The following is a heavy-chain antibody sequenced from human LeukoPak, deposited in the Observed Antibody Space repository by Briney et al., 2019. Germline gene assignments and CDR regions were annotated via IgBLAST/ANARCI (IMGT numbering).Heavy chain of an antibody. CDR1: GYTFTGYY. Sequence: SVKVSCKASGYTFTGYYMHWVRQAPGQGLEWMGGIIPIFGTANYAQKFQGRVTITADESTSTAYMELSSLRSEDTAVYYCARGVGGNARWRNFDWSKKIPMRDYFDYWGQGTLVTVSS. V-gene: IGHV1-69*13. D-gene: IGHD3-9*01. J-gene: IGHJ4*02. CDR2: IIPIFGTA. CDR3: ARGVGGNARWRNFDWSKKIPMRDYFDY.